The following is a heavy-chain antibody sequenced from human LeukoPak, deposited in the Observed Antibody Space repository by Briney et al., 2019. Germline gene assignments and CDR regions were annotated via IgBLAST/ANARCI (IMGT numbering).Heavy chain of an antibody. Sequence: SETLSLTCTVSGGSISSYYWSWIRQPPGKGLEWIGSIYYSGSTYYNPSLKSRVTISVDTSKNQFSLKLSSVTAADTAVYYCARAAVLLWFGYDYWGQGTLVTVSS. CDR1: GGSISSYY. V-gene: IGHV4-39*07. J-gene: IGHJ4*02. CDR2: IYYSGST. D-gene: IGHD3-10*01. CDR3: ARAAVLLWFGYDY.